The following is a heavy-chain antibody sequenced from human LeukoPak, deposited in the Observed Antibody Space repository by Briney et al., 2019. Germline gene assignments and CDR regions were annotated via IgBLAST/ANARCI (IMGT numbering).Heavy chain of an antibody. CDR3: ARDAIAVAGLGGY. J-gene: IGHJ4*02. Sequence: ASVKVSCKASGGTLRNFGISWVRQAPGQGLEWMGWINPNSGGTNYAQKFQDRVTMTRDTSISTAYMELSSLTFDDAAVYYCARDAIAVAGLGGYWGQGTLVTVSS. D-gene: IGHD6-19*01. CDR1: GGTLRNFG. V-gene: IGHV1-2*02. CDR2: INPNSGGT.